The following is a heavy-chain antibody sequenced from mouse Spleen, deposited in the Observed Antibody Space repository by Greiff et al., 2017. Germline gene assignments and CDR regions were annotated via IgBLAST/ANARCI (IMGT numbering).Heavy chain of an antibody. CDR2: ISNVAYSI. CDR1: GFTFSDYG. J-gene: IGHJ4*01. V-gene: IGHV5-15*04. CDR3: ARHDGYCYAMDY. Sequence: EVKLEEPGGGLVKPGGSLKLSCAASGFTFSDYGMAWVRQAPGKGPEWVAFISNVAYSIYYADTVTGRVTLSRENAKNTLYLEMSSLRSEDTAMYYCARHDGYCYAMDYWGQGTSVTVSS. D-gene: IGHD2-3*01.